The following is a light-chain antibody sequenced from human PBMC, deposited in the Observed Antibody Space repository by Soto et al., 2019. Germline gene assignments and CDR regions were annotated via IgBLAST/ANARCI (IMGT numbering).Light chain of an antibody. V-gene: IGKV1-5*01. CDR2: DAS. CDR1: QTIFRW. CDR3: QQYQTFFLT. J-gene: IGKJ4*01. Sequence: DIQMTQSPSTLSASVGDRVTITCRASQTIFRWLAWYQQKPGKAPKLLIYDASSLESGVPSRFSGSESGTEFTLIISSLQPDDFASYHCQQYQTFFLTFGGGTKVDIK.